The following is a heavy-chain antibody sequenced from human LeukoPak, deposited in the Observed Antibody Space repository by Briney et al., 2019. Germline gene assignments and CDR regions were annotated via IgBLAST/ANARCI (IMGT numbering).Heavy chain of an antibody. CDR1: GYTFTGYY. D-gene: IGHD6-13*01. V-gene: IGHV1-2*02. Sequence: ASVKVSCKASGYTFTGYYMHWVRQAPGQGLEWMGWINPNSGGTNYAQKFQGRVTMTRDTSISTAYMELSRLRSDDTAVYYCARDNSSSWYSTEYYYYTDVWGKGTTVTVSS. J-gene: IGHJ6*03. CDR2: INPNSGGT. CDR3: ARDNSSSWYSTEYYYYTDV.